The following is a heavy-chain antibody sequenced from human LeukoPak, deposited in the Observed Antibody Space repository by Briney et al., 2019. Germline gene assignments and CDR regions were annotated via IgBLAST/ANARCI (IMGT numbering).Heavy chain of an antibody. V-gene: IGHV1-2*02. CDR3: ARDGGYSGYDFPLDPIYYYYYGMDV. CDR1: GYTFTGCY. Sequence: ASVKVSCKASGYTFTGCYMHWVRQAPGQGLEWMGWINPNSGGTNYAQKFQGRVTMTRDTSISTAYMELSRLRSDDTAVYYCARDGGYSGYDFPLDPIYYYYYGMDVWGQGTTVTVSS. D-gene: IGHD5-12*01. J-gene: IGHJ6*02. CDR2: INPNSGGT.